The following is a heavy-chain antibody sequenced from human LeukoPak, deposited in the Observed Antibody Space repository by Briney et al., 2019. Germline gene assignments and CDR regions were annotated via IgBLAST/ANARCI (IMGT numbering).Heavy chain of an antibody. D-gene: IGHD3-10*01. CDR2: IYYSGST. V-gene: IGHV4-59*01. J-gene: IGHJ5*02. CDR3: ARDPGYYYGSGSYSLGWFDP. Sequence: PSETLSLTCTVSGGSISSYYWSWTRQPPGKGLEWIGYIYYSGSTNYNPSLKSRVTISVDTSKNQFSLKLSSVTAADTAVYYCARDPGYYYGSGSYSLGWFDPWGQGTLVTVSS. CDR1: GGSISSYY.